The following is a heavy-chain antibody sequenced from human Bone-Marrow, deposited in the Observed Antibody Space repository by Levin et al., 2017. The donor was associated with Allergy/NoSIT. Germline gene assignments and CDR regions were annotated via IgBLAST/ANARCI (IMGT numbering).Heavy chain of an antibody. V-gene: IGHV3-23*01. J-gene: IGHJ6*02. CDR1: GFIFQSYG. D-gene: IGHD3-9*01. CDR2: IGGSGGQI. Sequence: QAGGSLRLSCAASGFIFQSYGMSWVRQAPGKGLEWVSGIGGSGGQIHYVDSVKGRLTISRDNSKNTVSLQMDNLRAEDTAVYYCAKDWEESGDYNYYTGMDVWGQGITVTVSS. CDR3: AKDWEESGDYNYYTGMDV.